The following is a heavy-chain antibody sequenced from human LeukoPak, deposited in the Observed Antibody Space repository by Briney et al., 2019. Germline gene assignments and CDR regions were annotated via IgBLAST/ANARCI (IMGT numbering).Heavy chain of an antibody. CDR2: INWNGGST. D-gene: IGHD4-11*01. J-gene: IGHJ4*02. Sequence: GGSLRLSCVASGFTFDDHGMNWVRQAPGKGLEWVSGINWNGGSTGYADSVKGRFTMSRDNAKNSLYLQMNSLRADDTAVYYCAKGGSSYSEMDYWGQGTLVTVSS. V-gene: IGHV3-20*04. CDR3: AKGGSSYSEMDY. CDR1: GFTFDDHG.